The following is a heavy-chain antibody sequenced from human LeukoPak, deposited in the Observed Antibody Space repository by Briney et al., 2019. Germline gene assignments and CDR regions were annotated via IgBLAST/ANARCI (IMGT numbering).Heavy chain of an antibody. V-gene: IGHV3-30*18. CDR1: GFTFSSYG. CDR2: ISYDGSNK. Sequence: GRSLRLSCAASGFTFSSYGMHWVRQAPGKGLEWVAVISYDGSNKYYADSVKGRFTISRDNSENTLYLQMNSLRAEDTAVYYCAKVGQWLEVDNWGQGTLVTVSS. J-gene: IGHJ4*02. D-gene: IGHD6-19*01. CDR3: AKVGQWLEVDN.